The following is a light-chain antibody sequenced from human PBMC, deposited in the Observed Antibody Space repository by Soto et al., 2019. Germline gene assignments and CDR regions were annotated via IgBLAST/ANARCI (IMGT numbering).Light chain of an antibody. V-gene: IGKV1-9*01. CDR1: QAITNN. CDR2: EES. J-gene: IGKJ4*01. CDR3: QQVKSYPRT. Sequence: DIHFTQSPSSLSASLGDRVSITCRSSQAITNNLAWYQHKPVNPPRLLIYEESTLHSGVPSRFSGRKVGTQFILTIDSLQPEDFATYYCQQVKSYPRTFGGGTKVDIK.